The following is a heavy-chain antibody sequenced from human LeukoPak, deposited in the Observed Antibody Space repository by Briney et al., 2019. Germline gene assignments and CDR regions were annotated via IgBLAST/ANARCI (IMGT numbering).Heavy chain of an antibody. CDR3: ARANYDFWSGYPKNDFDY. V-gene: IGHV1-69*05. CDR2: IIPIFGTA. D-gene: IGHD3-3*01. J-gene: IGHJ4*02. CDR1: GGTFSSYA. Sequence: ASVKVSCKASGGTFSSYAISWVRQAPGQGLEWMGRIIPIFGTANYAQKFQGRVTITTDEYTSTAYMELSSLRSEDAAVYYCARANYDFWSGYPKNDFDYWGQGTLVTVSS.